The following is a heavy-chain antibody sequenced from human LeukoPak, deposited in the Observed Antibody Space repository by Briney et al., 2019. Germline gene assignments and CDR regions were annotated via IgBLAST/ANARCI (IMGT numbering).Heavy chain of an antibody. V-gene: IGHV4-4*07. CDR2: IYTSGST. J-gene: IGHJ4*02. D-gene: IGHD3-10*01. CDR3: ARAAYYYGSGSEYFDY. CDR1: GGSISSYY. Sequence: SETLSLTCTVSGGSISSYYWSWIRQPAGQGLEWIGRIYTSGSTNYNPSLKSRVTMSVDTSKNQFSLKLTSVTAADTAVYYCARAAYYYGSGSEYFDYWGQGTRVTVSS.